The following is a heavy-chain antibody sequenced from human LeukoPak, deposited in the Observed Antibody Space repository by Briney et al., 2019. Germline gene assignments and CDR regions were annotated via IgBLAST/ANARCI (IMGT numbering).Heavy chain of an antibody. V-gene: IGHV1-18*04. J-gene: IGHJ5*02. CDR2: ISAYNGNT. CDR1: GYTFTGYY. Sequence: ASVKVSCKASGYTFTGYYMHWVRQAPGQGLEWMGWISAYNGNTNYAQKLQGRVTMTTDTSTSTAYMELRSLRSDDTAVYYCARAEYSSSWFDPWGQGTLVTVSS. CDR3: ARAEYSSSWFDP. D-gene: IGHD6-13*01.